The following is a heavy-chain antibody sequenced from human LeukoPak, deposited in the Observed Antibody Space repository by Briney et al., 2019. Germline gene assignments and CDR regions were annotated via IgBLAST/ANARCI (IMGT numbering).Heavy chain of an antibody. CDR1: GGSISSYY. CDR3: ARLLDYYDSSGYYYFDY. Sequence: PSETLSLTCTVSGGSISSYYWSWIRQPPGKGLEWIGYIYYSGSTNYNPSLKSRVTISVDTSKNQFSLKLSFVTAADTAVYYCARLLDYYDSSGYYYFDYWGQGTLVTVSS. V-gene: IGHV4-59*08. CDR2: IYYSGST. J-gene: IGHJ4*02. D-gene: IGHD3-22*01.